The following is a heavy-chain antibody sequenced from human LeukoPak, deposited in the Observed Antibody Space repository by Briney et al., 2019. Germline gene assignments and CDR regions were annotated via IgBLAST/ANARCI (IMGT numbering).Heavy chain of an antibody. CDR2: IFYGGST. CDR1: GASINSGDYY. J-gene: IGHJ5*02. Sequence: PSETLSLTCTVSGASINSGDYYWSWIRQLPGKGLEWIGYIFYGGSTYYNPSLNSRVSISVDTSKNQFSLKLSSVTAADTAVYYCARERASFWSGYVNWFDPWGQGTLVTVSS. D-gene: IGHD3-3*01. CDR3: ARERASFWSGYVNWFDP. V-gene: IGHV4-30-4*08.